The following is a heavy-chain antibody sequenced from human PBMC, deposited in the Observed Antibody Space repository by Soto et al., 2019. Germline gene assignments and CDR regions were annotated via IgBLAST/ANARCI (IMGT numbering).Heavy chain of an antibody. Sequence: EVQLVESGGGLVKPGGSLRLSCAASGFTFSSYSMNWVRQAPGKGLEWVSSISSSSSYISYADSVKGRFTISRDNAKNSLYLQMNSLRAEDTAVYYCARMRYGDYGMDYWGQGTLVTVSS. V-gene: IGHV3-21*01. CDR1: GFTFSSYS. CDR2: ISSSSSYI. J-gene: IGHJ4*02. D-gene: IGHD4-17*01. CDR3: ARMRYGDYGMDY.